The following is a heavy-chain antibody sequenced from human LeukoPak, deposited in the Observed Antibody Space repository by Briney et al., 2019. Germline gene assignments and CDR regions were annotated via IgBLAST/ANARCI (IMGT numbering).Heavy chain of an antibody. V-gene: IGHV3-33*01. D-gene: IGHD6-19*01. J-gene: IGHJ4*02. CDR2: IWYDGSNK. Sequence: PGGSLRLSCAGSGFSFSSHGMHWVRQAPGKGLEWVAVIWYDGSNKYYADSVKGQFTISRDNSKNTLYLQMNSLRAEDTAVYYCARDRLSSGCLDNWGQGTLVTVSS. CDR3: ARDRLSSGCLDN. CDR1: GFSFSSHG.